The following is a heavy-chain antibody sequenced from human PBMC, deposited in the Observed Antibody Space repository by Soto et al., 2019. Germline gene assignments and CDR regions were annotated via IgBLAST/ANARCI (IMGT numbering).Heavy chain of an antibody. CDR2: IIPIFGTA. CDR3: ARRITGTTGYYYYYYGMDV. J-gene: IGHJ6*02. V-gene: IGHV1-69*13. Sequence: EASVKVSCKASGGTFSSYAISWVRQAPGQGLELMGGIIPIFGTANYAQKFQGRVTITADESTSTAYMELSSLRSEDTAVYYCARRITGTTGYYYYYYGMDVWGQGTTVTVYS. D-gene: IGHD1-7*01. CDR1: GGTFSSYA.